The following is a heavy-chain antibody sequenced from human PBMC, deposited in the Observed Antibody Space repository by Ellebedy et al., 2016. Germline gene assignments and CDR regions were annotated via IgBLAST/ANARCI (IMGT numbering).Heavy chain of an antibody. CDR1: GGSVSSGSYY. D-gene: IGHD6-13*01. J-gene: IGHJ4*02. Sequence: SETLSLTCTVSGGSVSSGSYYWGWIRQPPGTGLEWIGTFYHSGNTYYNPSLKSRVTISVDTSKNQFSLKLSSVTAADTAVYYCARARGGAEAGPPPYFDYWGQGTLVTVSS. CDR3: ARARGGAEAGPPPYFDY. CDR2: FYHSGNT. V-gene: IGHV4-39*07.